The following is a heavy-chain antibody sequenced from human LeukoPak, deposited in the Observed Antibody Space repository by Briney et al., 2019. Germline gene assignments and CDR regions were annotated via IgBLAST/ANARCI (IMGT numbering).Heavy chain of an antibody. CDR2: IFYSGST. CDR3: AKSNGYGLVDI. CDR1: GYSISSGYY. D-gene: IGHD3-10*01. V-gene: IGHV4-38-2*02. J-gene: IGHJ3*02. Sequence: PSETLSLTCTVSGYSISSGYYWGWIRQPPGKGLEWIGNIFYSGSTYYSPSLKSRVSISLDMSRNQFSLRLNSVTAADTAVYYCAKSNGYGLVDIWGQGTMVTVSS.